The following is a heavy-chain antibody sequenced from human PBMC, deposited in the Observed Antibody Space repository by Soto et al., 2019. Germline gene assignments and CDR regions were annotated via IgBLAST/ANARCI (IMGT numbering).Heavy chain of an antibody. D-gene: IGHD3-10*01. CDR1: VFTVSSYE. J-gene: IGHJ6*02. CDR2: ISSSGSTI. V-gene: IGHV3-48*03. CDR3: ARDVWNYYGSGSYYYYGMDV. Sequence: LXLSCAASVFTVSSYEMNWVHQAPGKGREWVSYISSSGSTIYYADSVKGRFTISRDNANNSLYLQMNNLRAEDTAVYYCARDVWNYYGSGSYYYYGMDVWGQGTMVIVYS.